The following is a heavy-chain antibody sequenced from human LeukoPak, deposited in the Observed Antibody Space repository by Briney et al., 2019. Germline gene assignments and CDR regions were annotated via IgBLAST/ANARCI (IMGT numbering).Heavy chain of an antibody. V-gene: IGHV1-18*01. J-gene: IGHJ4*02. D-gene: IGHD4-17*01. CDR3: ARDYLRGRYNGDYPHD. CDR1: GYTFTSYG. Sequence: ASVKVSCKASGYTFTSYGISWVRQAPGQGLEWMGWISAYNGSTNYAQKLQGRVTMTTDTSTSTAYMELRSLRSDDTAVYYCARDYLRGRYNGDYPHDWGQGTLVTVSS. CDR2: ISAYNGST.